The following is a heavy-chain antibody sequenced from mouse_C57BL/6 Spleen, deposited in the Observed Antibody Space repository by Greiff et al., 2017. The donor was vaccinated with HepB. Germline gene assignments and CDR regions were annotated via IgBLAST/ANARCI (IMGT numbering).Heavy chain of an antibody. CDR2: IHPSDSDT. CDR1: GYTFTSYW. Sequence: QVQLQQSGAELVKPGASVKVSCKASGYTFTSYWMHWVKQRPGQGLEWIGRIHPSDSDTNYNQKFKGKATLTVDKSSSTAYMQLRSLTSEDSAVYYCATSYYTVEEAYWGEGTLVTVSA. V-gene: IGHV1-74*01. CDR3: ATSYYTVEEAY. D-gene: IGHD1-1*01. J-gene: IGHJ3*01.